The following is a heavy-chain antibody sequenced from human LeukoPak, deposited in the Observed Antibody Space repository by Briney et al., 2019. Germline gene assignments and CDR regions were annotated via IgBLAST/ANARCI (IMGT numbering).Heavy chain of an antibody. V-gene: IGHV6-1*01. Sequence: SQTLSLTCAISGESVSSNSAAWTWIRQSPSRGLEWLGRTYYRSKWYNDYAVSVKSRITINPDTSKNQFSLQLNSVTPEDTAVYYCARLIVGATGNYWYFDPWGRGILVTVSS. CDR1: GESVSSNSAA. CDR3: ARLIVGATGNYWYFDP. CDR2: TYYRSKWYN. D-gene: IGHD1-26*01. J-gene: IGHJ2*01.